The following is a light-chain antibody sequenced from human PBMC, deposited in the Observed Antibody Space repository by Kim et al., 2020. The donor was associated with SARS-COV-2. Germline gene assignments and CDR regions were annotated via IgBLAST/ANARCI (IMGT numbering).Light chain of an antibody. CDR2: GAS. J-gene: IGKJ1*01. V-gene: IGKV3-20*01. Sequence: EIVLTQSPGTLSLSPGERATLSCRSSQSVDNYYIAWYRQKAGQSPRRLIYGASSRTTGIPDRFSGSGSGTDFILTISRLEPEDFAVYYCPQHGNSPWSIGQGTKVDIK. CDR3: PQHGNSPWS. CDR1: QSVDNYY.